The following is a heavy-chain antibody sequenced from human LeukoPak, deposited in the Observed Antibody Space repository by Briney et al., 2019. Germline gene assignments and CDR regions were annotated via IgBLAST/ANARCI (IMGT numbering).Heavy chain of an antibody. J-gene: IGHJ6*03. CDR2: ISSSSRTI. CDR1: AFTFSSYS. CDR3: ARGTVTPYYYFMDV. D-gene: IGHD4-17*01. Sequence: GGSLRLSCAASAFTFSSYSLNWVRQDPRKGLEQVSYISSSSRTIYYADSVKGRFTISRDNAKNSLYLQMNSLRAEDTAVYYCARGTVTPYYYFMDVGGKGTTVTVS. V-gene: IGHV3-48*04.